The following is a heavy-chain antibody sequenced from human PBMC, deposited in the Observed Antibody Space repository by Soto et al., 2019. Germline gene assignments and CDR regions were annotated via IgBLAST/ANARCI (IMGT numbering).Heavy chain of an antibody. Sequence: ASVKVSCKASGYTFTGYYMHWVRQAPGQGLEWMGWINPNSGGTNYAQKFQGWVTMTRDTSISTAYMELSRLRSDDTAVYYCARSVALYSYGSYYYGMDVWGQGTTVTVSS. CDR3: ARSVALYSYGSYYYGMDV. CDR2: INPNSGGT. J-gene: IGHJ6*02. CDR1: GYTFTGYY. V-gene: IGHV1-2*04. D-gene: IGHD5-18*01.